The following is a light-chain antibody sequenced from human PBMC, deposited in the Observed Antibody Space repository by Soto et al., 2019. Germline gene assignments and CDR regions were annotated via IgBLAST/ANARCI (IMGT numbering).Light chain of an antibody. J-gene: IGLJ2*01. V-gene: IGLV2-8*01. CDR1: SSDVGGYNY. Sequence: QSALTQPPSASGSPGQSVTISCTGTSSDVGGYNYVSWYQQHPGKAPKLMIYEVSKRPSGVPDRFSGSKSGNMASLTVSGLQADDEADYYCSSYAGSNNVVFGGGTKLTVL. CDR3: SSYAGSNNVV. CDR2: EVS.